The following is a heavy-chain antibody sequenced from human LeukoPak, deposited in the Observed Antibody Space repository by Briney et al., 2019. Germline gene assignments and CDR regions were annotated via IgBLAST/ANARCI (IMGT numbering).Heavy chain of an antibody. V-gene: IGHV1-69*05. D-gene: IGHD2-2*01. CDR1: GGTFRSYA. CDR3: ARYCSSTSCQQNDAFDI. CDR2: IIPIFGTA. Sequence: GASVKVSCKASGGTFRSYAISWVRQAPGQGLEWMGGIIPIFGTANYAQKFQGRVTITTDESTRTAYMELSSLRSEDTAVYYCARYCSSTSCQQNDAFDIWGQGTMVTVSS. J-gene: IGHJ3*02.